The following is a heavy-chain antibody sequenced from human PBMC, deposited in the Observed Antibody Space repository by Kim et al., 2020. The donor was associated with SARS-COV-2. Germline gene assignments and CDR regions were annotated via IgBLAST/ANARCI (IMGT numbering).Heavy chain of an antibody. CDR3: VTSLLTRRTYYYGMDV. Sequence: GGSLRLSCAASGFTFSSYGMHWVRQAPGKGLEWVAVIWYDGSNKYYADSVKGRFTISRDNSKNTLYLQMNSLRAEDTAVYYCVTSLLTRRTYYYGMDVWGQGTTVTVSS. CDR1: GFTFSSYG. CDR2: IWYDGSNK. D-gene: IGHD2-2*01. J-gene: IGHJ6*02. V-gene: IGHV3-33*01.